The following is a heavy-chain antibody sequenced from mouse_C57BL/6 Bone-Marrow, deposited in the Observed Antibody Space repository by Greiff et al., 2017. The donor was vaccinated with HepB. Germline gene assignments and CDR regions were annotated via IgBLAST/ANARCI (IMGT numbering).Heavy chain of an antibody. CDR3: ANDYDGSHYMDY. Sequence: VQLQQPGAELVKPGASVKLSCKASGYTFTSYWMQWVKQRPGQGLEWIGEIDPSDSYTNYNQKFKGKATLTVDTSSSTAYMQLSSLTSEDSAVYYCANDYDGSHYMDYWGQGTSVTVSS. CDR1: GYTFTSYW. D-gene: IGHD2-4*01. J-gene: IGHJ4*01. V-gene: IGHV1-50*01. CDR2: IDPSDSYT.